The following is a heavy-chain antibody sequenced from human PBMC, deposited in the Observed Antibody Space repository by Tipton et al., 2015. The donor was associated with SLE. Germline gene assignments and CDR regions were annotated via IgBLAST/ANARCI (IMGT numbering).Heavy chain of an antibody. CDR3: ARDWRDSGWYGGFDS. D-gene: IGHD6-19*01. Sequence: TLSLTCTVSGGSISSGGYYWSWIRQPPGKGLEWIGYIHYSGTTNYNPSLKSRVTISVDTSKSQFSLKLNSVTAADTAVHYCARDWRDSGWYGGFDSWAQGTLVTVSS. CDR2: IHYSGTT. J-gene: IGHJ4*02. V-gene: IGHV4-61*08. CDR1: GGSISSGGYY.